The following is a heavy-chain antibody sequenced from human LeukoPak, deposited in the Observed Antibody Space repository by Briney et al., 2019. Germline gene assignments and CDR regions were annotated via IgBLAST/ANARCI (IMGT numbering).Heavy chain of an antibody. Sequence: GGSLRLSCAASGFTFSSNWMHWVRQAPGKGLVWVSRINTDGSSRGYPDSVKGRFTISRDNAKNTLYLQMDSLRAEDTAIYYCARDYFDSSDYPQTYCYYYMDVWGKGTTVTVSS. D-gene: IGHD3-22*01. CDR1: GFTFSSNW. CDR3: ARDYFDSSDYPQTYCYYYMDV. V-gene: IGHV3-74*01. J-gene: IGHJ6*03. CDR2: INTDGSSR.